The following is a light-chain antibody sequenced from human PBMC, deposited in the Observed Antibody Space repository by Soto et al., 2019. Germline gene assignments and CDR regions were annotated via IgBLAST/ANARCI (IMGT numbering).Light chain of an antibody. V-gene: IGKV3-20*01. CDR3: QXXGSLPRT. Sequence: EIVLTQSPGTLSLSPGERATLSCRASQSVSSSYLGWYQQKPGQAPRLLIYGGSSRATGIPDRFSGSRSGTDFTLTISRLEPXXXAVXYXQXXGSLPRTFGQGTKLEIK. J-gene: IGKJ2*01. CDR1: QSVSSSY. CDR2: GGS.